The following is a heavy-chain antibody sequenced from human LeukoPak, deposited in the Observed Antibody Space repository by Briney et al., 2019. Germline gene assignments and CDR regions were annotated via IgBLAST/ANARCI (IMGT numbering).Heavy chain of an antibody. D-gene: IGHD1-26*01. V-gene: IGHV3-73*01. Sequence: GESLKISCAASGFTFSGSAIHWVRQSSGKGLEWVGHIDKKDNFYATTSAASVTGRFTISRDDSKNTAYLQKNSLKTEDTALCYCTRDSGTYNWLDPWGQGTLVTVSS. CDR2: IDKKDNFYAT. CDR3: TRDSGTYNWLDP. J-gene: IGHJ5*02. CDR1: GFTFSGSA.